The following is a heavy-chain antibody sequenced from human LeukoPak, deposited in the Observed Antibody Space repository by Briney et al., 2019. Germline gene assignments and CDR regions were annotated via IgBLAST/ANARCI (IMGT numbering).Heavy chain of an antibody. J-gene: IGHJ6*04. CDR2: ISGSGGST. V-gene: IGHV3-23*01. CDR1: GFTFSSYA. D-gene: IGHD3-22*01. CDR3: AEEPHGYNGMDV. Sequence: GGFLRLSCAASGFTFSSYAMCWVRQAPGKGLEWVSAISGSGGSTYYADSVKGRFTISRDNSKNTLYLQMNSLRAEDTAVYYCAEEPHGYNGMDVWGKGTTVTVSS.